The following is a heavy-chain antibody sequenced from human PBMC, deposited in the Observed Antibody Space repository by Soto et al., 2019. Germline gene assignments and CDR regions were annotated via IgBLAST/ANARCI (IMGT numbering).Heavy chain of an antibody. D-gene: IGHD3-22*01. J-gene: IGHJ5*02. CDR3: ARGVITMIVGWFDP. V-gene: IGHV4-31*03. CDR1: GGSISSGGYY. Sequence: SETLSLTCTVSGGSISSGGYYWSWIRQHPGKGLEWIGYIYYSGSTYYNPSLKSRVTISVDTSKNQFSLKLSSVTAADTAVYYCARGVITMIVGWFDPWGQGTLVTVSS. CDR2: IYYSGST.